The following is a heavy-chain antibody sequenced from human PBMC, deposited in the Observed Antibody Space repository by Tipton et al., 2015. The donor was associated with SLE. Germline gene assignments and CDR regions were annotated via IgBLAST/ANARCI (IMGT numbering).Heavy chain of an antibody. V-gene: IGHV4-59*08. CDR2: IYYSGST. Sequence: LRLSCTVSGGSISSYYWSWIRQPPGKGLEWIGYIYYSGSTYYNPSLKSRVTISVDTSKNQFSLKLSSVTAADTAVYYCARAPVVGATVDYWGQGTLVTVSS. CDR3: ARAPVVGATVDY. D-gene: IGHD1-26*01. CDR1: GGSISSYY. J-gene: IGHJ4*02.